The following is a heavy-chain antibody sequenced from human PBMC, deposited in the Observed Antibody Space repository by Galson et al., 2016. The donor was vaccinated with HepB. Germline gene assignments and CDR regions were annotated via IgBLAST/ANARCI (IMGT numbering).Heavy chain of an antibody. CDR1: GGSISSSSYY. J-gene: IGHJ6*04. D-gene: IGHD6-19*01. V-gene: IGHV4-39*01. Sequence: ETLSLTCIVSGGSISSSSYYWGWVRQPPGKGLEWIGSIYYSGTTYYNPSLKSRVTISVDTSKNQFSLKLSSVTAADTAVYYCARAYSSGWTGNYYGMDVWGKGTTVTVSS. CDR3: ARAYSSGWTGNYYGMDV. CDR2: IYYSGTT.